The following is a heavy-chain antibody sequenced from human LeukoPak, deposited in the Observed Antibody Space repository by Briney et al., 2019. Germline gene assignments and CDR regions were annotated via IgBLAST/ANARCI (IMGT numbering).Heavy chain of an antibody. CDR1: GGSISSYS. J-gene: IGHJ6*03. CDR2: VYYSGTT. D-gene: IGHD3-9*01. V-gene: IGHV4-59*08. Sequence: SETLSLTCTVSGGSISSYSWSWIRQPPGKRLEWIGYVYYSGTTNYNPSLKSRVTISVDTSKNQFSLKLSSVTAADTAVYYCAGHGHDILNHYYMDVWGKGTTVTISS. CDR3: AGHGHDILNHYYMDV.